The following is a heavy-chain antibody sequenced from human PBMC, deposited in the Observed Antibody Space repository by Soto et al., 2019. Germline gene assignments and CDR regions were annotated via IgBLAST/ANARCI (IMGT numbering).Heavy chain of an antibody. CDR1: GGTFSIYA. V-gene: IGHV1-69*13. Sequence: ASVKVSCKASGGTFSIYAISWVRQAPGQGLGWMGGIIPIFGTANYAQKFQGRVTITADESTSTAYMELSSLRSEDTAVYYCARDPFRDYFDYWGQGTLVTVSS. CDR3: ARDPFRDYFDY. J-gene: IGHJ4*02. CDR2: IIPIFGTA.